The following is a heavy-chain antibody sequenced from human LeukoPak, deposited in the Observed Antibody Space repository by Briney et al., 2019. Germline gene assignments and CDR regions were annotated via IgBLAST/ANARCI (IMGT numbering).Heavy chain of an antibody. CDR1: GFTFSSYA. D-gene: IGHD1-26*01. Sequence: GGSLRLSCAASGFTFSSYAMSWVRQAPEKRLEWVSTISGSGGGTYYADSVKGRFTISRDDSKNTLYLQMNSLRAEDTAVYYCVKDLGRYRNNCFDYWGQGALVTVSS. J-gene: IGHJ4*02. CDR3: VKDLGRYRNNCFDY. V-gene: IGHV3-23*01. CDR2: ISGSGGGT.